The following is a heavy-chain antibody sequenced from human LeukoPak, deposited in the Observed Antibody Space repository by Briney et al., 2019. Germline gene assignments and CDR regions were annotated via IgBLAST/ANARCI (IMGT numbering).Heavy chain of an antibody. CDR1: GFSFSTFG. Sequence: PGGSLRLSCAASGFSFSTFGMNWVRQAPGKGLECVSSITSTSSYTYYADSVKGRFTISRGDAKNSLYLQMNSLRAEDTAVYYCARAVSTYGLDSWGQGTLVTVSS. J-gene: IGHJ4*02. V-gene: IGHV3-21*01. D-gene: IGHD3-10*01. CDR2: ITSTSSYT. CDR3: ARAVSTYGLDS.